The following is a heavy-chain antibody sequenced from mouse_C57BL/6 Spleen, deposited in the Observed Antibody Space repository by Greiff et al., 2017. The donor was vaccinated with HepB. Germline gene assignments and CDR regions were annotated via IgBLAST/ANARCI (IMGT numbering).Heavy chain of an antibody. Sequence: VKLMESGAELARPGASVKLSCKASGYTFTSYGISWVKQRTGQGLEWIGEIYPRSGNTYYNEKFKGKATLTADKSSSTAYMELRSLTSEDSAVYFCARGGTAQAFDYWGQGTTLTVSS. D-gene: IGHD3-2*02. CDR2: IYPRSGNT. CDR3: ARGGTAQAFDY. CDR1: GYTFTSYG. J-gene: IGHJ2*01. V-gene: IGHV1-81*01.